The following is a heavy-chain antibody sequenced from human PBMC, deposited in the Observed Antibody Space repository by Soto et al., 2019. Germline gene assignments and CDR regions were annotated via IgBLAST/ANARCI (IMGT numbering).Heavy chain of an antibody. Sequence: ASVKVSCKVSGYTLTELSMHWVRQAPGKGIEWMGGFDPEDGETIYAQKFQGRVTMTEDTSTDTAYMEQSSLRSEDTAVYYCATVGLYSSSWAPEYYFDYWGQGTLVTVSS. V-gene: IGHV1-24*01. CDR2: FDPEDGET. CDR1: GYTLTELS. D-gene: IGHD6-13*01. J-gene: IGHJ4*02. CDR3: ATVGLYSSSWAPEYYFDY.